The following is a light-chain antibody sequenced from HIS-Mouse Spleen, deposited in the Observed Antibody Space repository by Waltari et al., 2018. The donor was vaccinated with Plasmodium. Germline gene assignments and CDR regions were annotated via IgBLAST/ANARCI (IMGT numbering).Light chain of an antibody. V-gene: IGLV2-14*03. CDR2: DVS. CDR1: SRHVGGYNY. J-gene: IGLJ2*01. CDR3: SSYTSSSTLV. Sequence: QSALTQPASVSGSPGQSITISCTGTSRHVGGYNYVCWYQQHPGKAPKLMIYDVSNRPSGVSNRFSGSKSGNTASLTISGLQAEDEADYYCSSYTSSSTLVFGGGTKLTVL.